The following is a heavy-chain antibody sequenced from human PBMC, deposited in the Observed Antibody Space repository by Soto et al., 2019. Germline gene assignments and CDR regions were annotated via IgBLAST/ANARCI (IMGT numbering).Heavy chain of an antibody. V-gene: IGHV1-18*04. CDR3: ARTLFSSGWSRGYYYGMDV. D-gene: IGHD6-19*01. CDR1: GYTFTSYG. Sequence: ASVKVSCKASGYTFTSYGISWVRQAPGQGLEWMGWISAYNGNTNYAQKLQGRVTMTTDTSTSTAYMELRSLRSDDTAVYYCARTLFSSGWSRGYYYGMDVWGQGTTVTVSS. J-gene: IGHJ6*02. CDR2: ISAYNGNT.